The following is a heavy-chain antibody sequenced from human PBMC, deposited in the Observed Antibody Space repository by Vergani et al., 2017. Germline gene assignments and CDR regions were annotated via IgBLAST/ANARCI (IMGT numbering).Heavy chain of an antibody. J-gene: IGHJ4*02. CDR3: ARHEVPYSSGWPH. CDR1: GGSFSGYY. V-gene: IGHV4-34*01. D-gene: IGHD6-19*01. Sequence: QVQLQQWGAGLLKPSETLSLTCAVYGGSFSGYYWSWIRQPPGKGLEWIGEINHSGSTNYNPSLKSRVTISVDTSKNQFSLKLSSVTAADTAVYYCARHEVPYSSGWPHWGQGTLVTVSS. CDR2: INHSGST.